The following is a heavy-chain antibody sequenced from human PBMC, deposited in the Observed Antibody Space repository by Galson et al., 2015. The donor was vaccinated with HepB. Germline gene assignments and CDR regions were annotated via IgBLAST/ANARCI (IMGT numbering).Heavy chain of an antibody. CDR3: ARLQSGGDPQDYYYYYMDV. D-gene: IGHD2-21*02. J-gene: IGHJ6*03. V-gene: IGHV1-18*01. Sequence: SVKVSCKASGYTFTSYGISWVRQAPGQGLEWMGWISAYNGNTNYAQKLQGRVTMTTDTSTSTVYMELRSLRSDDTAVYYCARLQSGGDPQDYYYYYMDVWGKGTTVTVSS. CDR1: GYTFTSYG. CDR2: ISAYNGNT.